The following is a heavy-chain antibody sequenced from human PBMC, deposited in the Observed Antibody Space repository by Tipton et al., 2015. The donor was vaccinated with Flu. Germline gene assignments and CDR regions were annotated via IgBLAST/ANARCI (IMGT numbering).Heavy chain of an antibody. J-gene: IGHJ5*02. CDR2: IHRSGST. Sequence: LRLSCAVSGDSIRNDYFWGWIRQPSGKGLEWIATIHRSGSTKYNPSLKSRVTISVDTSKNQFSLEMRSVTAADMAVYYCARRDFSNYVSDPKNWFDRWGQGILVTVSS. CDR3: ARRDFSNYVSDPKNWFDR. CDR1: GDSIRNDYF. V-gene: IGHV4-38-2*01. D-gene: IGHD4-11*01.